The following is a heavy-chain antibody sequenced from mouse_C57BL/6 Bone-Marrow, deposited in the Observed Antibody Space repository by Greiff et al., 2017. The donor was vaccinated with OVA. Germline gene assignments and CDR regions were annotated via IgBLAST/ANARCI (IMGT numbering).Heavy chain of an antibody. D-gene: IGHD2-12*01. Sequence: EVQLQQSGPELVKPGASVKISCKASGYTFTDYYMNWVKQSHGKSLEWIGDINPNNGGTSYNQKFKGKATLTVDKSSSTAYMELRSLTSEDSAVYYCARKRRVDYWGQGTSVTVSS. CDR3: ARKRRVDY. V-gene: IGHV1-26*01. CDR1: GYTFTDYY. J-gene: IGHJ4*01. CDR2: INPNNGGT.